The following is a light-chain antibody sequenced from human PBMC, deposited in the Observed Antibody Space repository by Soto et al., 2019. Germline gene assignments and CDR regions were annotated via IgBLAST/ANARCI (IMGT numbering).Light chain of an antibody. CDR3: AAWDASRNGYV. CDR2: SNN. V-gene: IGLV1-44*01. Sequence: QSVLTQPPSTSGTPEQRVTISCSGTTSNIGSNTVNWYQHLPGTAPKLLIYSNNQRPSGVPDRFSGSKSGTSASLAVSGLQSEDEAHYYCAAWDASRNGYVFGTGTKVTVL. CDR1: TSNIGSNT. J-gene: IGLJ1*01.